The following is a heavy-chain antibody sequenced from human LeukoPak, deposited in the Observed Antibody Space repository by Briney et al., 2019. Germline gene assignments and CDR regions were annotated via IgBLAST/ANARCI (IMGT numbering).Heavy chain of an antibody. CDR1: GFTFSSYG. J-gene: IGHJ6*02. V-gene: IGHV3-30*18. CDR3: ANDDCSSTSCCTHYYYYGMDV. Sequence: GGSLRLSCAASGFTFSSYGMHWVRQAPGKGLEWVAVISYDGSNKYYADSVKGRFTISRDNSKNTLYLQMNSLRAEDTAVYYCANDDCSSTSCCTHYYYYGMDVWGQGTTVTVSS. CDR2: ISYDGSNK. D-gene: IGHD2-2*02.